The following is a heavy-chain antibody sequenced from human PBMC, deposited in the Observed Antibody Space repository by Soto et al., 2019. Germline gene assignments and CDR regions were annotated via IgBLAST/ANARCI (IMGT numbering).Heavy chain of an antibody. Sequence: GSLSLSCAASGFTFSSSAMSWVLQAPGKGLEWVSTFSGGGASTYYVDSVKGRFTISRDVSKNALYLQMNSLRAEDTGLYYCARQRGYTYGYPFDYWGPGTLVTVSS. CDR3: ARQRGYTYGYPFDY. J-gene: IGHJ4*02. CDR1: GFTFSSSA. CDR2: FSGGGAST. V-gene: IGHV3-23*01. D-gene: IGHD5-18*01.